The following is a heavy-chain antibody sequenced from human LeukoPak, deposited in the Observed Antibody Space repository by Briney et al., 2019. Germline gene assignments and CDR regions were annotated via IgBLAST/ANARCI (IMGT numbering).Heavy chain of an antibody. CDR1: GYTFTSYG. CDR3: ARLHPVPTSSTAWFDP. V-gene: IGHV1-18*01. J-gene: IGHJ5*02. CDR2: ISAYNGNT. Sequence: ASVKVSCKASGYTFTSYGISWVRQAPGQGLEWMGWISAYNGNTNYAQKLQGRVTMITDTSTSTAYMELRSLRSDDTAVYYCARLHPVPTSSTAWFDPWGQGTLVTVSS. D-gene: IGHD2-2*01.